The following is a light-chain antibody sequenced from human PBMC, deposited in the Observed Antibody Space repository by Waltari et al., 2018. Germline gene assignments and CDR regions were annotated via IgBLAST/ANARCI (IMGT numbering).Light chain of an antibody. V-gene: IGLV4-69*02. Sequence: QLVLTQSPSASASLGASVNLTCSLSSGHSNYVIAWHQQQPEQGPRYLMKVKSDGSHSKGDGIPDRFSGSSSGAERHLTISSLQSEDEAYYYCHTWGTGGDWVFGGGTKLTVL. J-gene: IGLJ3*02. CDR2: VKSDGSH. CDR3: HTWGTGGDWV. CDR1: SGHSNYV.